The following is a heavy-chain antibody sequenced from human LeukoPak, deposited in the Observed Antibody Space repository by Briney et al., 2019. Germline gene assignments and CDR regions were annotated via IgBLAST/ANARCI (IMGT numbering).Heavy chain of an antibody. J-gene: IGHJ4*02. Sequence: SGPTLVNPTQTLTLTCTFSGSSLSTSGVDVGWIRQPPGKALEWLALIEWEEDKHNSPSLKSRLTITKATSKNQVVLTMSNMDPVDTTTYHCANRVLYSSSWYEVFYYWGQGTLVTVSS. D-gene: IGHD6-13*01. CDR2: IEWEEDK. CDR3: ANRVLYSSSWYEVFYY. V-gene: IGHV2-5*02. CDR1: GSSLSTSGVD.